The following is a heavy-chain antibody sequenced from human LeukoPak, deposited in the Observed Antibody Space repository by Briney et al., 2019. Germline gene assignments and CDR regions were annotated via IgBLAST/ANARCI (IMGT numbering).Heavy chain of an antibody. J-gene: IGHJ4*02. D-gene: IGHD3-16*02. Sequence: SETLSLTCTVSGGSISSYYWSWIRQPPGKGLEWIGYIYYSGSTNYNPSLKSRVSISVDTSKNQFSLKLNSVTAADTAVYYCARDRDDYVWGSYRIFDYWGQGTLVTVSS. CDR2: IYYSGST. CDR1: GGSISSYY. CDR3: ARDRDDYVWGSYRIFDY. V-gene: IGHV4-59*01.